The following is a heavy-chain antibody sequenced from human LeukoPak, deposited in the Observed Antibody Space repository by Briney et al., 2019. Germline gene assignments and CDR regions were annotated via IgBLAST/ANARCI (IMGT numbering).Heavy chain of an antibody. J-gene: IGHJ4*02. Sequence: ASVKVSCEASGYTFTGYYMHWVREAPGQGLEWMGWINPNSGGTNYAPKFQGRVTMTRDTSISTAYMELSRLRSDDTAVYYCARLDYYNYWGQGTLVTVSS. CDR2: INPNSGGT. V-gene: IGHV1-2*02. CDR1: GYTFTGYY. CDR3: ARLDYYNY.